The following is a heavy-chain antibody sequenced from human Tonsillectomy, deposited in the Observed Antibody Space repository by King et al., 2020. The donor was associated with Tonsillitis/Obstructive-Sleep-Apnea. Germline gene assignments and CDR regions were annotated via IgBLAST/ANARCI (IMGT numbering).Heavy chain of an antibody. Sequence: QLQESGPGLVKPSETLSLTCTVSDGSIGSDYWSWIRQPPGKGLEWIGYIYNSGSTSYNPSLKSRVTISLDTSKNQFSLKLRSVTAADTAVYYCATQTTVTYFDYWGQGTLVTVSS. CDR1: DGSIGSDY. CDR3: ATQTTVTYFDY. CDR2: IYNSGST. D-gene: IGHD4-11*01. J-gene: IGHJ4*02. V-gene: IGHV4-59*08.